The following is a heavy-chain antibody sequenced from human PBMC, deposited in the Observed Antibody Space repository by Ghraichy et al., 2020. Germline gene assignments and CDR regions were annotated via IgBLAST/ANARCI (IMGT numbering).Heavy chain of an antibody. D-gene: IGHD3-22*01. J-gene: IGHJ4*02. CDR2: IIPIFGTA. CDR1: GGTFSSYA. Sequence: SVKLSCKASGGTFSSYAISWVRQAPGQGLEWMGGIIPIFGTANYAQKFQGRVTITADESTSTAYMELSSLRFEDTAVYYCARYTGRYYYDSSGYSHFDYWGQGTLVTVSS. CDR3: ARYTGRYYYDSSGYSHFDY. V-gene: IGHV1-69*13.